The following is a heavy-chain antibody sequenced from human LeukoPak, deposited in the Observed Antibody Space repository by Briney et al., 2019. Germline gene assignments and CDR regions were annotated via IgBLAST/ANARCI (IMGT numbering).Heavy chain of an antibody. CDR2: VSYDGSNK. J-gene: IGHJ6*03. CDR1: GFTFSSYA. CDR3: AKRQEVIKYVPLNYYNYYYMDV. Sequence: GGSLRLSCAASGFTFSSYAMHWVRQAPGQGLEWVAVVSYDGSNKYYADSVKGRFTISRDNSKNTLYLQMNSLRAEDTAIYYCAKRQEVIKYVPLNYYNYYYMDVWGKGTTVTVSS. V-gene: IGHV3-30*04. D-gene: IGHD3-22*01.